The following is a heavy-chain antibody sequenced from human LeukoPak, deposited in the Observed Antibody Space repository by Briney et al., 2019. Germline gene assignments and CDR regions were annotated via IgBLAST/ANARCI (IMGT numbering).Heavy chain of an antibody. D-gene: IGHD3-10*01. CDR2: ITPSGGRT. CDR3: ARADYYGSLGP. CDR1: GYTFTTYY. J-gene: IGHJ5*02. V-gene: IGHV1-46*01. Sequence: ASVKVSCKASGYTFTTYYMHWVRQAPGQGLEWMGIITPSGGRTSYAQKFQGRVAMTSDMSTSTVYMELSSLRSEDTAVYYCARADYYGSLGPWGQGTLVTVSS.